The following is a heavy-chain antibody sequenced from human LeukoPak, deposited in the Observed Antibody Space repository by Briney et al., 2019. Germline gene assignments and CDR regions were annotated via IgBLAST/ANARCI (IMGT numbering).Heavy chain of an antibody. CDR2: IRYDGSNK. D-gene: IGHD6-6*01. V-gene: IGHV3-30*02. CDR1: GFTFSNYA. Sequence: GGSLRLSCAASGFTFSNYAMHWVRQAPGKGLEWVTFIRYDGSNKYYAESVKGRFTISRDNSKNTLYLQMSSLRAEDTAVYSCAKAIHSSSSGVVDYWGQGTLVTVSS. CDR3: AKAIHSSSSGVVDY. J-gene: IGHJ4*02.